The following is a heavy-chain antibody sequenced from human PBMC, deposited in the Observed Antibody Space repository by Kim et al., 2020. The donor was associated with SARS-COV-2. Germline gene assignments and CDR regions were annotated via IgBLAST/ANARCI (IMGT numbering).Heavy chain of an antibody. V-gene: IGHV1-69*13. CDR2: IIPIFGTA. CDR1: GGTFSSYA. Sequence: SVKVSCKASGGTFSSYAISWVRQAPGQGLEWMGGIIPIFGTANYAQKFQGRVTITADESTSTAYMELSSLRSEDTAVYYCARDAPFYDYVWGSYRYTLPYYYYGMDVWGQGTTVTVSS. J-gene: IGHJ6*02. CDR3: ARDAPFYDYVWGSYRYTLPYYYYGMDV. D-gene: IGHD3-16*02.